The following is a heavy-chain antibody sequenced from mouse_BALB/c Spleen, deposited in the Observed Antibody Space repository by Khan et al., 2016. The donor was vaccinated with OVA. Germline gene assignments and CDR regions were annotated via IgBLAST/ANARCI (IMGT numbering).Heavy chain of an antibody. V-gene: IGHV1-7*01. J-gene: IGHJ3*01. CDR2: IDPTTGYT. CDR3: TSQGSTYTWFGY. D-gene: IGHD1-1*01. CDR1: GYTFTNYW. Sequence: QVQLQQSGAELAKPGASVKMSCKVSGYTFTNYWMHWVKQRPGQGLEWIGYIDPTTGYTEYNQKFKDKATLTADKSSSTAYMQLSSLTSDESAVYYCTSQGSTYTWFGYWGQGTLLTVSA.